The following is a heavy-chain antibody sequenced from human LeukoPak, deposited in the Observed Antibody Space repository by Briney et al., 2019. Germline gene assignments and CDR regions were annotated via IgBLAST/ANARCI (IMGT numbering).Heavy chain of an antibody. Sequence: GGSLRLSCAASGFTFSSYAMNWVRQPPGKGLEWVSSIFPSGGEIHYADSVRGRFTISRDNSKSTLSLQMNSLRAEDTAIYYCATYRQVLLPFESWGQGTLVTVSS. J-gene: IGHJ4*02. D-gene: IGHD2-8*02. CDR1: GFTFSSYA. V-gene: IGHV3-23*01. CDR2: IFPSGGEI. CDR3: ATYRQVLLPFES.